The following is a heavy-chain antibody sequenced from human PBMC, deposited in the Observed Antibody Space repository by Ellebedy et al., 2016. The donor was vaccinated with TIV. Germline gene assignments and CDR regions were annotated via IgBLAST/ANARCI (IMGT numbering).Heavy chain of an antibody. V-gene: IGHV4-59*01. D-gene: IGHD3-3*01. Sequence: SETLSLTCTVSGGSISSYYWSWIRQPPGKGLEWIGYIYYSGSTNYNPSLKSRVTISVDPSKNQFSLKLSSVTAADTAVYYCARGWRVYYYGMDVWGQGTTVTVSS. J-gene: IGHJ6*02. CDR3: ARGWRVYYYGMDV. CDR1: GGSISSYY. CDR2: IYYSGST.